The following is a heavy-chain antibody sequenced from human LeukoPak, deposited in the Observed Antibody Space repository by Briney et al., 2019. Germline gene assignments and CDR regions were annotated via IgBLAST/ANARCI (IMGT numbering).Heavy chain of an antibody. Sequence: GGSLRLSCAASGFSFSTSWMHWVRQVPGKGLLWVSRIQSDGTTTIYADSVKGRFTISRDNAKNTLYLQMNSLRAEDTAVFYCARGLAYYYASSAYFLDFWGQGTLVTVSS. V-gene: IGHV3-74*01. CDR3: ARGLAYYYASSAYFLDF. J-gene: IGHJ4*02. CDR2: IQSDGTTT. CDR1: GFSFSTSW. D-gene: IGHD3-22*01.